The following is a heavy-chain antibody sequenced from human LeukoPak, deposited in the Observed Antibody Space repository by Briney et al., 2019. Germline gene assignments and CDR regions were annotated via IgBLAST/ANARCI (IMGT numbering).Heavy chain of an antibody. CDR3: ARDPGSDYYYMDV. V-gene: IGHV1-3*03. CDR1: GYTFTSYA. Sequence: GASVKVSCKASGYTFTSYAMHWVRQAPGQRLEWMGWINAGNGNTKYSQEFQGRVTITRDTSASTAYMELSSLRSEDMAVYYCARDPGSDYYYMDVWGKGTTVTVSS. J-gene: IGHJ6*03. CDR2: INAGNGNT.